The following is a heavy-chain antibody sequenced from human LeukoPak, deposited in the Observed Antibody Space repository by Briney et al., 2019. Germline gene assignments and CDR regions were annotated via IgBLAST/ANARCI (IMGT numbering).Heavy chain of an antibody. V-gene: IGHV3-23*01. Sequence: GESLRLSCAASGFSFSTYAMHWVRQAPGTGLEWVSGISGSGGSTYYADSVKGRFTISRDNSKNTLYLQMNSLRVEDTALYYCARDQVGSGYPTNFAYWGQGTLVTVSS. D-gene: IGHD5-12*01. CDR3: ARDQVGSGYPTNFAY. CDR2: ISGSGGST. CDR1: GFSFSTYA. J-gene: IGHJ4*02.